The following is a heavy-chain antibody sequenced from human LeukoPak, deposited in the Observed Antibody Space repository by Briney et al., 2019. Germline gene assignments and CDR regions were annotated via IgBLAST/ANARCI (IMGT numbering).Heavy chain of an antibody. CDR3: ARGRGDQD. CDR1: GGSISSPSYY. V-gene: IGHV4-39*07. D-gene: IGHD7-27*01. J-gene: IGHJ4*02. CDR2: IYYSGSGTT. Sequence: SETLSLTCTVSGGSISSPSYYWDWIRQPPGKGLEWIGSIYYSGSGTTYYNPSLKSRVTISVDRSKNQFSLKLSSVTAADTAVDYCARGRGDQDWGQGTLVTVSS.